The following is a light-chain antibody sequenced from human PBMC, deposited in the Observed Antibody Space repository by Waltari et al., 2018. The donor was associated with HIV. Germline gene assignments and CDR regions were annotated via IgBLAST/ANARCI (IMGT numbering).Light chain of an antibody. CDR3: QQYNNWPRT. CDR2: SAS. CDR1: QSISSN. Sequence: EVGMTQSPGTLSVSPGERATLSCRASQSISSNLAWYQQKPGQAPRLLLYSASPGATGVPARVIGSGFGTDFPLLITSLQFEDVAVYYCQQYNNWPRTFGPGTKV. V-gene: IGKV3-15*01. J-gene: IGKJ1*01.